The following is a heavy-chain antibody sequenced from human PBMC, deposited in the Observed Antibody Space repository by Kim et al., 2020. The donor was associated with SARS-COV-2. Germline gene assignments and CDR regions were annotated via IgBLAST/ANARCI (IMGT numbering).Heavy chain of an antibody. CDR2: IWYDGSNK. D-gene: IGHD1-26*01. Sequence: GGSLRLSCAASGFTFSSYGMHWVRQAPGKGLEWVAVIWYDGSNKYYADSVKGRFTISRDNSKNTLYLQMNSLRAEDTAVYYCARGRGSHYLEVDYWGQGTLVTVSS. CDR1: GFTFSSYG. J-gene: IGHJ4*02. CDR3: ARGRGSHYLEVDY. V-gene: IGHV3-33*01.